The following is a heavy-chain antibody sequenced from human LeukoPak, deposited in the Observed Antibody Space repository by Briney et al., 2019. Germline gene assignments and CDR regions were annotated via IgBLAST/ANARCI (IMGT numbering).Heavy chain of an antibody. J-gene: IGHJ4*02. Sequence: PGGSLRLSCAASGFTFTGYGMHWVRQAPGKGLEWVAVIWYDGTNKYYADSVKGRFTISRDNSKNTLYLQMNSLRAEDTAVYYCARENLELRGGFDYWGQGTWSPSPQ. CDR3: ARENLELRGGFDY. D-gene: IGHD1-7*01. CDR2: IWYDGTNK. V-gene: IGHV3-33*01. CDR1: GFTFTGYG.